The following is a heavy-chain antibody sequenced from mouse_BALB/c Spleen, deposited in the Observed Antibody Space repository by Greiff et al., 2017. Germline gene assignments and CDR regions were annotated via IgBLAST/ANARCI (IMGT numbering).Heavy chain of an antibody. CDR3: ARSGMITYYAMDY. J-gene: IGHJ4*01. Sequence: EVKLMESGGDLVQPGGSRKLSCAASGFTFSSFGMHWVRQAPEKGLEWVAYISSGSSTIYYADTVKGRFTISRDNPKNTLFLQMTSLRSEDTAMYYCARSGMITYYAMDYWGQGTSVTVSS. D-gene: IGHD2-4*01. CDR2: ISSGSSTI. CDR1: GFTFSSFG. V-gene: IGHV5-17*02.